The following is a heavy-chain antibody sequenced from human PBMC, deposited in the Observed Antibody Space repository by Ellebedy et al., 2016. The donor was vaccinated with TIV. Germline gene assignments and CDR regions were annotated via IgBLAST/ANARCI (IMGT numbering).Heavy chain of an antibody. V-gene: IGHV5-51*01. D-gene: IGHD5-18*01. J-gene: IGHJ4*02. Sequence: PGGSLRLSCKGSGYSFTSYWIGWVRQMPGKGLEWMGIIYPGDSDTRYSPSFQGQVTISADKSISTAYLQWSSLKASDTAMYYCARHPDHNRLSPPSHTAMVTPDYWGQGTLVTVSS. CDR1: GYSFTSYW. CDR3: ARHPDHNRLSPPSHTAMVTPDY. CDR2: IYPGDSDT.